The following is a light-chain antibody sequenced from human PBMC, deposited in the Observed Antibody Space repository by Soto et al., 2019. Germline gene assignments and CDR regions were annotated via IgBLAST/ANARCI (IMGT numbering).Light chain of an antibody. CDR1: QSVSSSY. CDR2: GAS. J-gene: IGKJ1*01. Sequence: EVVLTQSPGTLSLSPGERATLSCRASQSVSSSYLAWYQQKPGQAHRLLFYGASRRATGIPDRFSGSGSGIDFSLTFGRLVLEDFAVYYRQQYGSPRTFGQGTKVDIK. V-gene: IGKV3-20*01. CDR3: QQYGSPRT.